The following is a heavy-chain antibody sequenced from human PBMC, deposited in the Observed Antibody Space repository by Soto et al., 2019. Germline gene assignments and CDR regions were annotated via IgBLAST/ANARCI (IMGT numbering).Heavy chain of an antibody. CDR2: IYYSGST. J-gene: IGHJ3*02. CDR3: ARDRGEMATIMDAFDI. V-gene: IGHV4-31*03. D-gene: IGHD5-12*01. Sequence: SETLSLTCTVSGGSISSGGYYWSWIRQHPGKGLEWIGYIYYSGSTYYNPSLKSRVTISVDTSKNQFSLKLSSVTAADTAVYYCARDRGEMATIMDAFDIWGQGTMVTVSS. CDR1: GGSISSGGYY.